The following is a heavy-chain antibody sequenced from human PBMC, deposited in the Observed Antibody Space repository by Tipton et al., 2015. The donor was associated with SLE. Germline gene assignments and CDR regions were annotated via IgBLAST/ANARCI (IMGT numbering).Heavy chain of an antibody. V-gene: IGHV4-39*07. CDR3: ARASLWEDY. J-gene: IGHJ4*02. D-gene: IGHD1-26*01. Sequence: TLSLTCTVSGDSITSSGNYFWSWIRQPPGKGLEWIGSVHYSGKTYYNPSLKSRVTISVDTSKNQFSLKLSSVTAADTAVYYCARASLWEDYWGQGTLVTVSS. CDR1: GDSITSSGNYF. CDR2: VHYSGKT.